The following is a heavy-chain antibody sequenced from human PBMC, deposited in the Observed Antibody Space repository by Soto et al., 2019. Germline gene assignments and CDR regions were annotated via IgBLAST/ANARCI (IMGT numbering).Heavy chain of an antibody. D-gene: IGHD3-3*01. V-gene: IGHV4-39*07. CDR2: IYYSGST. CDR3: ARGAIFGVVMDV. CDR1: NDSISNPIYY. J-gene: IGHJ6*02. Sequence: SETLSLTCTVSNDSISNPIYYWGWIRQPPGKGLEWIGYIYYSGSTNCNPSLKSRVTISMDTSKNQFSLKLSSVTTADTAVYCCARGAIFGVVMDVWGQGTTVTVSS.